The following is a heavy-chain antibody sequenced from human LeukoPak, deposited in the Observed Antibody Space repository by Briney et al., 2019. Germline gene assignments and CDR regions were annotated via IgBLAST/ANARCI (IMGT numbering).Heavy chain of an antibody. J-gene: IGHJ6*04. V-gene: IGHV3-33*01. CDR2: IWYDGSNK. CDR1: GFTFSSYG. Sequence: GGSLRLSCAASGFTFSSYGMHWVHQAPGKGLEWVAVIWYDGSNKYYADSVKGRFTISRDNSKNTLYLQMNSLRAEDSAVYYCARESGYCNGGSCYSYCYYGMDVWGKGTTVTVSS. CDR3: ARESGYCNGGSCYSYCYYGMDV. D-gene: IGHD2-15*01.